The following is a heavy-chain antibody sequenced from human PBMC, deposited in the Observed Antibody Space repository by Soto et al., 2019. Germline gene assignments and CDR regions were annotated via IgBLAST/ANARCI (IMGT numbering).Heavy chain of an antibody. CDR3: VRQYRGSQYYSGLDV. CDR2: TYYRSKWYN. V-gene: IGHV6-1*01. CDR1: GDSVSSNSGA. J-gene: IGHJ6*02. Sequence: PSQTLSLTCVISGDSVSSNSGAWNWIRQSPSRGLEWLGRTYYRSKWYNDFAVSVKSRITINPDTSKNQFSLQLNSVTPEDTAVYYCVRQYRGSQYYSGLDVWGQGTTVTVSS. D-gene: IGHD6-6*01.